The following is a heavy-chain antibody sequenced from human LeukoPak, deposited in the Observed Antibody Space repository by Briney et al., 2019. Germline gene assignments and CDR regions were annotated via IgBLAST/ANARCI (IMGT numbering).Heavy chain of an antibody. Sequence: SETLSLTCTGSGGSISSYYWSWIRQPAGKGLEWIGRIYTSGSTNYNPSLKSRVTMSVDTSKNQFSLKLSSVTAADTAVYYCARDRGIIRFLGAFDIWGQGTMVTVSS. D-gene: IGHD3-3*01. J-gene: IGHJ3*02. CDR2: IYTSGST. V-gene: IGHV4-4*07. CDR1: GGSISSYY. CDR3: ARDRGIIRFLGAFDI.